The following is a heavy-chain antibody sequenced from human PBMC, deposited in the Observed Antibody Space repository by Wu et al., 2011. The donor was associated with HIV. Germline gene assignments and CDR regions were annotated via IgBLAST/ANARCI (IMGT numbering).Heavy chain of an antibody. Sequence: QVQMVQSAAEVKNLGPSVKVSCKTSGYGFNSYGISWVRQAPGQGLEWMGWINTFNGDTNYAQRLQGRVTMTIDPSTSTAYMELRSLRSDDTAVYYCARDRTPTYTYDNNGDPGRDWGQGTLVTVTS. CDR3: ARDRTPTYTYDNNGDPGRD. CDR2: INTFNGDT. V-gene: IGHV1-18*04. J-gene: IGHJ4*02. D-gene: IGHD3-22*01. CDR1: GYGFNSYG.